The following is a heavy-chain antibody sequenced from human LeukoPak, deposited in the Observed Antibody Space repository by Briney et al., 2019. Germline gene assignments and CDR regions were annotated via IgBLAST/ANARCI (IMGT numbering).Heavy chain of an antibody. Sequence: SETLSLTCAVYGGSFSGYYWSWIRQPPGKGLEWIGEINHSGSTNYNPSLKSRVTISVDTSKNQFSLKLSSVTAADTAVYYCARGASGLWASYYYYYMDVWGKGTTVTVSS. CDR2: INHSGST. D-gene: IGHD3-10*01. J-gene: IGHJ6*03. V-gene: IGHV4-34*01. CDR3: ARGASGLWASYYYYYMDV. CDR1: GGSFSGYY.